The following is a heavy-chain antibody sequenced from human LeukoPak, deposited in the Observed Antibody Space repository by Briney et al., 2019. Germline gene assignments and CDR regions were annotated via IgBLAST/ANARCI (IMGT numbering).Heavy chain of an antibody. J-gene: IGHJ4*02. Sequence: GGSLRLSCAASGFTFSSHSMNWVRQAPGKGLEWVSVIYSGGSTYYADSVKGRFTISRDNSKNTLYLQMNSLRAEDTAVYYCARDLPYDFWSGYYEYWGQGTLVTVSS. V-gene: IGHV3-53*01. CDR2: IYSGGST. CDR3: ARDLPYDFWSGYYEY. CDR1: GFTFSSHS. D-gene: IGHD3-3*01.